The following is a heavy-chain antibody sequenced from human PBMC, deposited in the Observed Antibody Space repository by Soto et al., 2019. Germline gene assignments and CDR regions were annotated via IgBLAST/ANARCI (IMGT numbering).Heavy chain of an antibody. Sequence: QVQLQESGPGLVKPSETLSLTCTVSGGSMTGYFWTWIRQSAGKGLEWIGHVYNSGNTDYNPSLASRITMAVDTSKREFSLKVKSVTAADTAVYYCARTHWVSGTEYWGQGTLGTVSS. CDR3: ARTHWVSGTEY. CDR2: VYNSGNT. CDR1: GGSMTGYF. D-gene: IGHD6-19*01. V-gene: IGHV4-4*07. J-gene: IGHJ4*02.